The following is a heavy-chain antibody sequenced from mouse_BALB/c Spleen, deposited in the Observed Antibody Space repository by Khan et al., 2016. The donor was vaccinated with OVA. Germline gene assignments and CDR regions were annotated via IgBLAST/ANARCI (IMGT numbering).Heavy chain of an antibody. CDR2: ISNGGSYT. V-gene: IGHV5-9*02. Sequence: EVELVESGGGLVKPGGSLKLSCAASGFAFSSYDMSWVRQTPERRLEWVALISNGGSYTNYPDSVKGRFTISRDNARNTLYLQVSSLRSEDTALYYCARHGGFNPYFAMDYWCQGTSVTVSS. CDR3: ARHGGFNPYFAMDY. J-gene: IGHJ4*01. CDR1: GFAFSSYD.